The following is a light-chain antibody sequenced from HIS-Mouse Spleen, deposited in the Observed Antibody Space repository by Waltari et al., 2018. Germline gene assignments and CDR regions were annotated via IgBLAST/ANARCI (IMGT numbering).Light chain of an antibody. J-gene: IGLJ3*02. CDR3: YSTDSSGNHRGV. CDR2: EDS. V-gene: IGLV3-10*01. CDR1: ALPKKY. Sequence: SYELTQPPSVSVSPGQTARITCSGAALPKKYAYWYQQKSGQAPVLVIYEDSKRPSGIPERFSGSSSGTMATLTISGAQVEDEADYYCYSTDSSGNHRGVFGGGTKLTVL.